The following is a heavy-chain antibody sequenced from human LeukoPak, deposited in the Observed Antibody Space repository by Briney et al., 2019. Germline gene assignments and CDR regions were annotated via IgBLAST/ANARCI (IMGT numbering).Heavy chain of an antibody. CDR1: GFTFSSYS. CDR3: AGEYSGSYSVVFDY. J-gene: IGHJ4*02. D-gene: IGHD1-26*01. V-gene: IGHV3-21*04. CDR2: ISSSSSYI. Sequence: PGGSLRLSCAASGFTFSSYSMNWVRQAPGKGLEWVSSISSSSSYIYYADSVKGRFTISRDNAKNSLYLQMNSLRAEDTAVYYCAGEYSGSYSVVFDYWGQGTLVTVSS.